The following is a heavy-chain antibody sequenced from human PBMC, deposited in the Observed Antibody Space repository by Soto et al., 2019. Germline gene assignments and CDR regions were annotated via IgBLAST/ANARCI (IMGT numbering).Heavy chain of an antibody. V-gene: IGHV3-23*01. CDR1: GFIFSNYA. Sequence: EVQLLESGGGLVQPGGSLRLSCVASGFIFSNYAISWLRQGPGKGLEWVSAISGSGGSTYYADSVKGRFTISRDNSKNTVYLHMNSLRVEDSAVYYCVKERSGHSYADSWGQGTLVTVSS. CDR3: VKERSGHSYADS. CDR2: ISGSGGST. J-gene: IGHJ4*02. D-gene: IGHD5-18*01.